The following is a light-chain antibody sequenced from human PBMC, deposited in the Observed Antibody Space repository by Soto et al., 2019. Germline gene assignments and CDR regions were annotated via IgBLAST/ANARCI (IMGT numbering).Light chain of an antibody. CDR3: QQYNSYS. CDR2: AAS. J-gene: IGKJ1*01. V-gene: IGKV1-39*01. CDR1: QSIITF. Sequence: DIQMTQSPSSLSASVGDRVTITCRASQSIITFLNWYQQTPGKAPKLLIFAASTLQSGVPSRFSGSGSGTDFTLTISSLQPEDFATYYCQQYNSYSFGQGTKVDIK.